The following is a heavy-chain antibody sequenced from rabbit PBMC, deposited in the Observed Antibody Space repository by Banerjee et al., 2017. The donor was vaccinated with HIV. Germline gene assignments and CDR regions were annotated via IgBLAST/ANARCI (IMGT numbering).Heavy chain of an antibody. V-gene: IGHV1S45*01. CDR1: GFSFSDNYV. D-gene: IGHD6-1*01. J-gene: IGHJ3*01. Sequence: QEQLVESGGGLVQPEGSLTLTCKASGFSFSDNYVMCWVRQAPGKGLEWIACIYAGDGNTYYASWAKGRFTISKTSSTTVTLQMTSLTAADTATYFCAREIDAGYGGYIYATYGMDLWGQGTLVTVS. CDR3: AREIDAGYGGYIYATYGMDL. CDR2: IYAGDGNT.